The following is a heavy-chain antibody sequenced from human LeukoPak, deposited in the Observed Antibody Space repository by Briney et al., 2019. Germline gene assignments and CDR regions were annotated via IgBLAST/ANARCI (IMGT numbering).Heavy chain of an antibody. J-gene: IGHJ4*02. Sequence: GGSLRLSCAASGFTVSSNYMSWVRQAPGKGLEWVSLIYSGGSTYYADSVKGRFTISRDNSKNTLYLQMNSLRAEDTAVYYCAKALSYDILTDPMVYWGQGTLVTVSS. CDR2: IYSGGST. CDR1: GFTVSSNY. D-gene: IGHD3-9*01. V-gene: IGHV3-53*01. CDR3: AKALSYDILTDPMVY.